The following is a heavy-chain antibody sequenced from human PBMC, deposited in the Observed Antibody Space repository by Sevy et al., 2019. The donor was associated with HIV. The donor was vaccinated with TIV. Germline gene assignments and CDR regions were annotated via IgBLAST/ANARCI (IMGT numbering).Heavy chain of an antibody. D-gene: IGHD3-16*02. CDR1: GFSFNGYA. J-gene: IGHJ4*02. Sequence: GGSLRLSCAASGFSFNGYAMHWVRQAPGKGLEWLAVISYDGSVKYYTESVKGRFSISRDNTKNTLFLQLNSLGPEDTAVYYCVREGRNYEYVWGTYHSGFRAQGTLVTVSS. CDR2: ISYDGSVK. CDR3: VREGRNYEYVWGTYHSGF. V-gene: IGHV3-30*04.